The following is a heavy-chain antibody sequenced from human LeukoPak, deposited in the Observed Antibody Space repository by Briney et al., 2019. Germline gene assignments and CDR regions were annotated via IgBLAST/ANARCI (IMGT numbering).Heavy chain of an antibody. D-gene: IGHD2/OR15-2a*01. CDR1: GFTFSSYA. J-gene: IGHJ2*01. CDR3: AKAGGYFNFWGARGCGYFDL. Sequence: PGGSLRLSCAASGFTFSSYAMSWVRQAPGKGLEWVSAISGSGGSTYYADSVKGRFTISRDNSKNTLYLQMNSLRAEDTAVYYCAKAGGYFNFWGARGCGYFDLGGRGPLVTASS. V-gene: IGHV3-23*01. CDR2: ISGSGGST.